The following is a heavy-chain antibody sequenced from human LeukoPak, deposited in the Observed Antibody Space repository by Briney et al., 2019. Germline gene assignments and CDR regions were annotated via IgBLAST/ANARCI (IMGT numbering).Heavy chain of an antibody. CDR3: ARDRGYCSSTSCYSPNWFDP. CDR2: IIPIFGTA. J-gene: IGHJ5*02. CDR1: GGTFSSYA. Sequence: ASVKVSCKASGGTFSSYAISWVRRAPGQGLEWMGGIIPIFGTANYAQKFQGRVTITADESTSTAYMELSSLRSEDTAVYYCARDRGYCSSTSCYSPNWFDPWGQGTLVTVSS. D-gene: IGHD2-2*01. V-gene: IGHV1-69*13.